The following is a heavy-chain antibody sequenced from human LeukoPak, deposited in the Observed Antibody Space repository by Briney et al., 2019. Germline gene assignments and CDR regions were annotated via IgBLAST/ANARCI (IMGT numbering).Heavy chain of an antibody. J-gene: IGHJ6*04. CDR2: ISSSGSTI. CDR1: GFTFSSYE. CDR3: AELGITMIGGV. D-gene: IGHD3-10*02. Sequence: GGSLRLSCAASGFTFSSYEMNWVRQAPGKGLEWVSYISSSGSTIYYADSVKGRFTISRDNAKNSPYLQMDSLRAEDTAVYYCAELGITMIGGVWGKGTTVTISS. V-gene: IGHV3-48*03.